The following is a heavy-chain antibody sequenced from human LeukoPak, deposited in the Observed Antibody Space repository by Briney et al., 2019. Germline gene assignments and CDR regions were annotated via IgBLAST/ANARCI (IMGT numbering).Heavy chain of an antibody. V-gene: IGHV3-30*02. Sequence: GGSLRLSCAASGFTFSSYGMHWVRQAPGKGLEWVAFIRYDGSNKYYADSVKGRFTISRDNSKNTLYLQMNSLRAEDTAVYYCASGATTIFGVVPPIYYWGQGTLVTVSS. J-gene: IGHJ4*02. CDR3: ASGATTIFGVVPPIYY. CDR2: IRYDGSNK. CDR1: GFTFSSYG. D-gene: IGHD3-3*01.